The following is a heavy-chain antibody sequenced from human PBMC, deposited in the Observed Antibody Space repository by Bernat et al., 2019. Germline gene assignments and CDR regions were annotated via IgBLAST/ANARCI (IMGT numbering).Heavy chain of an antibody. Sequence: QVQLQESGPGLVKPSGTLSLTCAVSGGSISSSNWWSWVRQPPGKGLEWIGEIYHSGSTNYNPSLKSRVTISVDTSKNQFSLKLSSVTAADTAVYYCARPWNYYDSSGFQKGYDAFDIWGQGTMVTVSS. CDR1: GGSISSSNW. V-gene: IGHV4-4*02. CDR2: IYHSGST. D-gene: IGHD3-22*01. J-gene: IGHJ3*02. CDR3: ARPWNYYDSSGFQKGYDAFDI.